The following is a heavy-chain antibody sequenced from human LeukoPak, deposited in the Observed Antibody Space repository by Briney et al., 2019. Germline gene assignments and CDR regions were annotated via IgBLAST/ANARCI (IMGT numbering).Heavy chain of an antibody. CDR2: IWDDGSNK. V-gene: IGHV3-33*06. CDR1: GFTFSSYG. D-gene: IGHD2-2*02. Sequence: GGALRLSCAASGFTFSSYGMHWVRQAPGKGRGWGAVIWDDGSNKSYADSMKGRLAISRDNSKTTLYLQMNSLRAEDTAVYYCANDLGRGIVVVPAAIEDAFDIWGQGTMVTVSS. J-gene: IGHJ3*02. CDR3: ANDLGRGIVVVPAAIEDAFDI.